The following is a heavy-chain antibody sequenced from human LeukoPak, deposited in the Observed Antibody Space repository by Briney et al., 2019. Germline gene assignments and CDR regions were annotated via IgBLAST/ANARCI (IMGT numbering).Heavy chain of an antibody. CDR3: TRYNNDHFDY. D-gene: IGHD1-14*01. Sequence: PGGSLRLSGQGPGSTFVGYGMHWFRQTPAKGLKGVAVIAYDGSRAFYADSVKGRFTISRDNSKNTMSVQMDDLRAEDTAVYYCTRYNNDHFDYWGQGTLVTVSS. CDR2: IAYDGSRA. CDR1: GSTFVGYG. J-gene: IGHJ4*02. V-gene: IGHV3-33*01.